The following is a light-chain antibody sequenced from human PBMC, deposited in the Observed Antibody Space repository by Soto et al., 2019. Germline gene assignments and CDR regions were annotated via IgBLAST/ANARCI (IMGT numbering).Light chain of an antibody. CDR2: WAY. V-gene: IGKV4-1*01. J-gene: IGKJ5*01. CDR1: QSVSYIANNKTY. Sequence: DIVMTQTPDSLAVSLGERATIDCRSSQSVSYIANNKTYLSWYQQKPGQPPKLLIYWAYARQSGVPDRFSGSGSGTFFTLTITSLQAGDVAVYYCQQYYTTPLTFGQGTRLEIK. CDR3: QQYYTTPLT.